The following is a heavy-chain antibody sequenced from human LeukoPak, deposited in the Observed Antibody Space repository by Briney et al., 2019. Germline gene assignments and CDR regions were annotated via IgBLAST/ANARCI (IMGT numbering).Heavy chain of an antibody. J-gene: IGHJ4*02. CDR1: GYSFSSYW. Sequence: GESLRISCKASGYSFSSYWIGWVRQIPGKGLEWMGVIYPDDSDTRYSPSFQGQVTISADKSISTAYLQWSSLKASDTAMYYCARLGTFDYWGQGTLVTVSS. CDR2: IYPDDSDT. V-gene: IGHV5-51*01. CDR3: ARLGTFDY. D-gene: IGHD3-16*01.